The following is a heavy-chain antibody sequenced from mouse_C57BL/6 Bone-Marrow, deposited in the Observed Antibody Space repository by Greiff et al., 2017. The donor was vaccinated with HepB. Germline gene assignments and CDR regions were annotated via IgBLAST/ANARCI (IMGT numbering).Heavy chain of an antibody. D-gene: IGHD1-1*01. CDR2: IDPENGDT. V-gene: IGHV14-4*01. CDR1: GFNIKDDY. J-gene: IGHJ3*01. Sequence: EVQLQQSGAELVRPGASVKLSCTASGFNIKDDYMHWVKQRPAQGLEWIGWIDPENGDTEYASKFQGKATITADTSSNTAYLQLRSLTSEDTAVYYCTTEGPYYYGSSYSWFAYWGQGTLVTVSA. CDR3: TTEGPYYYGSSYSWFAY.